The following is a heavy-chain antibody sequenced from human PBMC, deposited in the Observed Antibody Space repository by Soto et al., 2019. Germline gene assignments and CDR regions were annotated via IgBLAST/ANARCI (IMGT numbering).Heavy chain of an antibody. CDR3: ARDGKRYSSSPTDGMDV. Sequence: GGSLRLSCAASGFTFSSHGMHWVRQAPGKGLEWVAAIWYDGSNKYYADSVKGRFTISRDNSKNTMYLQMNSLRAEDTAVHYCARDGKRYSSSPTDGMDVWGQGTTVTVSS. J-gene: IGHJ6*02. CDR2: IWYDGSNK. CDR1: GFTFSSHG. V-gene: IGHV3-33*01. D-gene: IGHD6-6*01.